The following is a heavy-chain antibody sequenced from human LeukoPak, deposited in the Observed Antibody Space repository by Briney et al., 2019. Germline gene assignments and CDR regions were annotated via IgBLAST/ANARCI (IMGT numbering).Heavy chain of an antibody. CDR1: GFTFDAHG. CDR2: ISSSSSYI. J-gene: IGHJ4*02. V-gene: IGHV3-21*01. D-gene: IGHD6-13*01. CDR3: ARDLSSAGVFDY. Sequence: GGSLRLSCSASGFTFDAHGMNWVRQAPGKGLEWVSSISSSSSYIYYADSVKGRFTISRDNAKNSLYLQMNSLRAEDTAVYYCARDLSSAGVFDYWGQGTLVTVSS.